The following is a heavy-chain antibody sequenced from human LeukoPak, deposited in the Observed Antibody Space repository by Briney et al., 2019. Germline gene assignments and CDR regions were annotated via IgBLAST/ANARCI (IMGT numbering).Heavy chain of an antibody. CDR3: ARDQLYCSGGICYFDY. V-gene: IGHV3-74*01. J-gene: IGHJ4*02. CDR1: GFTFSNYA. D-gene: IGHD2-15*01. Sequence: PGGSLRLSCTAYGFTFSNYAMSWVRQAPGKGLVWVSRVSSDGRSTSSADSVKGRFSTSRDNAKNTLYLQMNGLRTEDTAVYYCARDQLYCSGGICYFDYWGQGTLVTVSS. CDR2: VSSDGRST.